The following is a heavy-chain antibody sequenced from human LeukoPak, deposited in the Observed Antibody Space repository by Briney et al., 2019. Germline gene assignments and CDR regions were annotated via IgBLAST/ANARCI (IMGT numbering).Heavy chain of an antibody. CDR3: ARRRIAAAGTPYYYYYYYMDV. CDR2: IYYGGST. Sequence: PSETLSLTCTVSRDSISSSSYYWGWIRQPPEKGLEWIGNIYYGGSTYYNPSLKSRVTISVDTSKNQFSLKLSSVTAADTAVYYCARRRIAAAGTPYYYYYYYMDVWGKGTTVTVSS. CDR1: RDSISSSSYY. J-gene: IGHJ6*03. V-gene: IGHV4-39*07. D-gene: IGHD6-13*01.